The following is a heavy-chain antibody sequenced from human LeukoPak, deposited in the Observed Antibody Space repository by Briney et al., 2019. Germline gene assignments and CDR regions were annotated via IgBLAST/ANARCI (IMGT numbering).Heavy chain of an antibody. Sequence: ASVTVSCKASGYTFTDYYFQWVRQAPGQGLEWMGWIDPNSGDTNYAQKFQGRVTMTRDTSISTAYMELTGLRSDDTTIYYCTRSQIRLGFFDYWGQGTLVTVSS. CDR2: IDPNSGDT. CDR3: TRSQIRLGFFDY. D-gene: IGHD5-12*01. V-gene: IGHV1-2*02. J-gene: IGHJ4*02. CDR1: GYTFTDYY.